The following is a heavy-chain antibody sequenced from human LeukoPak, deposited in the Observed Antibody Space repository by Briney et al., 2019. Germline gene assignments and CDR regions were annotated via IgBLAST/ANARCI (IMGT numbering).Heavy chain of an antibody. J-gene: IGHJ5*02. CDR2: IIPIFGTA. CDR3: ARVAQVGATTWFDP. V-gene: IGHV1-69*05. CDR1: GGTFNSYA. D-gene: IGHD1-26*01. Sequence: GASVKVSCKASGGTFNSYAISWVRQAPGQGLEWMGGIIPIFGTANYAQKFQGRVTITTDESTSTAYMELSSLRSEDTAVYYCARVAQVGATTWFDPWGQGTLVTVSS.